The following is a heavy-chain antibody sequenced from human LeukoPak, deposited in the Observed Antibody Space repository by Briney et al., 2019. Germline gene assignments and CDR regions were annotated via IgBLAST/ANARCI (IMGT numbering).Heavy chain of an antibody. D-gene: IGHD3-10*01. CDR2: IYTSGST. CDR3: ARDTRSAPRLYGSGSYYLDY. J-gene: IGHJ4*02. V-gene: IGHV4-4*07. CDR1: GGSISSYY. Sequence: NPSEALSLTCTVSGGSISSYYWSWIRQPARKGLEWIGRIYTSGSTNYNPSLKSRVTMSVDTSKNQFSLKLSSVTAADTAVYYCARDTRSAPRLYGSGSYYLDYWGQGTLVTVSS.